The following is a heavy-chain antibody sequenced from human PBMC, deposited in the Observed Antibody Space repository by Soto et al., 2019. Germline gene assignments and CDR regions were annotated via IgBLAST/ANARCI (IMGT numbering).Heavy chain of an antibody. J-gene: IGHJ5*02. V-gene: IGHV3-30-3*01. CDR3: ARVYYDSSGYYYYPWFDP. D-gene: IGHD3-22*01. Sequence: GGSLRLSCAASGFTFSSYAMHWVRQAPGKGLEWVAVISYDGSNKYYADSVKGRFTISRDNSKNTLYLQMNSLRAEDTAVYYCARVYYDSSGYYYYPWFDPWGQGTLVTV. CDR2: ISYDGSNK. CDR1: GFTFSSYA.